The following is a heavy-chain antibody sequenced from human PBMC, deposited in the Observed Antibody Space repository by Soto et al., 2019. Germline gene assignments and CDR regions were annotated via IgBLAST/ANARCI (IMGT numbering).Heavy chain of an antibody. D-gene: IGHD2-2*01. CDR2: IYYSGST. CDR3: ARESKYHLSRGWFDP. Sequence: QVQLQESGPGLVKPSQTLSLTCNVSGGSISSGGYYWSWIRQDPGKGLECIGYIYYSGSTYYNPSLLSRVTISVDTSKNQFSLTLTSVTAADTAGSYCARESKYHLSRGWFDPWGQGTLVTVSS. J-gene: IGHJ5*02. V-gene: IGHV4-31*03. CDR1: GGSISSGGYY.